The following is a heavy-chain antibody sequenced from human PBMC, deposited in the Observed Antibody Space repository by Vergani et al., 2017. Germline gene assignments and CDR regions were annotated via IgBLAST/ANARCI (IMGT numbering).Heavy chain of an antibody. J-gene: IGHJ5*02. Sequence: QVQLVQSGAEVKKPGSSVKVSCKVSGYTLTELSMHWVRQAPGKGLEWMGRIIPIFGTANYAQKFQGRVTITADESTSTAYMELSSLRSEDTAVYYCARDPKGILFPKNWFDPWGQGTLVTVSS. CDR2: IIPIFGTA. V-gene: IGHV1-69*15. D-gene: IGHD3-10*01. CDR3: ARDPKGILFPKNWFDP. CDR1: GYTLTELS.